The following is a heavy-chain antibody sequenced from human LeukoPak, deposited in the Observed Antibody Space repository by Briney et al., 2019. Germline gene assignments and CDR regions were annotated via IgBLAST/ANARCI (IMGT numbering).Heavy chain of an antibody. CDR3: ARESGTRYYYGMDV. D-gene: IGHD3-3*01. CDR2: ISAYNGNT. V-gene: IGHV1-18*01. J-gene: IGHJ6*02. CDR1: GYTFTSYG. Sequence: ASVKVSCKASGYTFTSYGISWVRQAPGQGLERMGWISAYNGNTNYAQKLQGRVTMTTDTSTSTAYMELRSLRSDDTAVYYCARESGTRYYYGMDVWGQGTTVTVSS.